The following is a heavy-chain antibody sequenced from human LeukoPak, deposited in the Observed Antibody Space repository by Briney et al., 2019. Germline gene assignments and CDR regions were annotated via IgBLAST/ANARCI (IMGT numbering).Heavy chain of an antibody. V-gene: IGHV3-30*18. Sequence: GGSLRLSCAASGFTFSSYGMHWVRQAPGKGLEWVAVISFDGSNKYYADSVKGRFTISRDSSKNTLYLQMNSLRAEDTAVYYCAKDLRYYYGSGSYYPSPMDVWGQGTTVTVSS. CDR1: GFTFSSYG. CDR2: ISFDGSNK. D-gene: IGHD3-10*01. CDR3: AKDLRYYYGSGSYYPSPMDV. J-gene: IGHJ6*02.